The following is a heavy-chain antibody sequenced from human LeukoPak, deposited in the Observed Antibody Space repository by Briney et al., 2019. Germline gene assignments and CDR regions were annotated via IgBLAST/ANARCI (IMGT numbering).Heavy chain of an antibody. V-gene: IGHV5-10-1*01. D-gene: IGHD2-2*01. CDR1: GYSFTSYW. CDR2: IVPSDSYT. J-gene: IGHJ6*02. Sequence: GQSLNISCKGSGYSFTSYWISWVRQMPGKALEWMGRIVPSDSYTNYSPSFQGHVTISADKSICTTYLQWRSLTVSHTAMHYCASDFGIVVVPAWFRENDYYYYGMDVWGQGTTVTVSS. CDR3: ASDFGIVVVPAWFRENDYYYYGMDV.